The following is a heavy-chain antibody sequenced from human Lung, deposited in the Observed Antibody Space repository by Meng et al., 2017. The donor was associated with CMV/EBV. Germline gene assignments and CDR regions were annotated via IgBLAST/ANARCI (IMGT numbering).Heavy chain of an antibody. CDR2: FVNYVDT. CDR3: ASGTPGRSYCDY. D-gene: IGHD2-15*01. J-gene: IGHJ4*02. Sequence: QCHLLQSRPEVKKPWASVRVAGKAAGYTFCSYGICWVRQAPGQGLEWMGWFVNYVDTYPAPKFQGRVTMTTDTHTITAFMELRSLTSDDTAVYYCASGTPGRSYCDYWGQGTLVTVSS. CDR1: GYTFCSYG. V-gene: IGHV1-18*01.